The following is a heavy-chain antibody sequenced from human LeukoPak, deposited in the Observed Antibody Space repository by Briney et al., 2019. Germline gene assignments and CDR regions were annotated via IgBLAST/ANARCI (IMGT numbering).Heavy chain of an antibody. Sequence: GGSLRLSCAASGFTVSSNYMAWVRQAPGKGLVWVSRIHSGGTSTTYADFVEGRFTISRDNAKNTLSLQMNSLRDDDTAVYYCVRGWRSGSLDSWGQGTLVTVSS. CDR2: IHSGGTST. CDR3: VRGWRSGSLDS. D-gene: IGHD6-13*01. V-gene: IGHV3-74*01. CDR1: GFTVSSNY. J-gene: IGHJ4*02.